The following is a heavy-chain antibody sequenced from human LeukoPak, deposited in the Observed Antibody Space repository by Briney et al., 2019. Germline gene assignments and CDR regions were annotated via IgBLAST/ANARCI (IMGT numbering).Heavy chain of an antibody. D-gene: IGHD4-17*01. CDR1: GFTFSSCA. J-gene: IGHJ4*02. CDR3: AKSLWTTVTTPLDY. CDR2: ISGSGGST. Sequence: PGGSLRLSCAASGFTFSSCAMSWVRQAPGKGLEWVSSISGSGGSTYYTDSVKGRFTISRDNSKNTLYLQMNSLRAEDTAVYYCAKSLWTTVTTPLDYWGQGSLVTVSS. V-gene: IGHV3-23*01.